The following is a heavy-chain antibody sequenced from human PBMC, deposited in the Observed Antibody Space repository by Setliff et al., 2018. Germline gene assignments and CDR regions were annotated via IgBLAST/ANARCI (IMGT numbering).Heavy chain of an antibody. CDR1: GGSFSGYY. D-gene: IGHD3-22*01. CDR3: ARGKIRITRIVVTTGGAFDI. Sequence: SETLSLTCAVYGGSFSGYYWSWIRQPPGKGLEWIGEINHSGSTNYNPTLKSRVTISVDTSKNQFSLKLSSVTAADTAVYYCARGKIRITRIVVTTGGAFDIWGQGTMVTVSS. V-gene: IGHV4-34*01. J-gene: IGHJ3*02. CDR2: INHSGST.